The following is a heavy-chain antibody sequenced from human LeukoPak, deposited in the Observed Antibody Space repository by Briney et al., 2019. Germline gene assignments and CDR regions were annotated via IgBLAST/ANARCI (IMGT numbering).Heavy chain of an antibody. V-gene: IGHV3-11*04. CDR3: ARYYYDSSGYYYSDY. Sequence: GGSLRLSCAASGFSFSDYYMTWIRQAPGEGLEWISYISGSGSSIYYADSVKGRFTMSWDIAKNSLYLQMNSLRAEDTAVYYCARYYYDSSGYYYSDYWGQGTLVTVSS. CDR2: ISGSGSSI. J-gene: IGHJ4*02. CDR1: GFSFSDYY. D-gene: IGHD3-22*01.